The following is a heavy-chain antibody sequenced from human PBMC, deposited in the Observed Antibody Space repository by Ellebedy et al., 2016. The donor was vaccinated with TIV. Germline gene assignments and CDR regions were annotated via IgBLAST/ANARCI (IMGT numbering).Heavy chain of an antibody. CDR3: ARTYQTAMVRGVISPCDY. CDR1: GFTFSSHW. CDR2: IKQDGTEE. J-gene: IGHJ4*02. Sequence: GESLKISXAASGFTFSSHWMTWVRQAPGKGLEWVANIKQDGTEEYYVDSVKGRFTISRDNAKNSLYLQMNSLRAEDTAVYYCARTYQTAMVRGVISPCDYWGQGTRVTVSS. V-gene: IGHV3-7*01. D-gene: IGHD3-10*01.